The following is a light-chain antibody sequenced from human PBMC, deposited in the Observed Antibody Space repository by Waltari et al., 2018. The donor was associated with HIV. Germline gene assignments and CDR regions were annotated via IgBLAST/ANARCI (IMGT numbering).Light chain of an antibody. V-gene: IGLV7-46*01. J-gene: IGLJ3*02. Sequence: QAVVTQEPSLTVSPGGTVTLTCGSITGPLTSHHSPYWFQQKPGQAPRTLIYDTSDQHSWTPARFSGSLLGGKAALTLSGAQPEDEAEYYCLLSYNGARNWVFGGGTKLTVL. CDR2: DTS. CDR3: LLSYNGARNWV. CDR1: TGPLTSHHS.